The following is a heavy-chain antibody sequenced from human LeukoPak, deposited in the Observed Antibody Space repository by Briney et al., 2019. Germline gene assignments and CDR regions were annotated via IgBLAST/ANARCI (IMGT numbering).Heavy chain of an antibody. Sequence: SVKASCKASGYTSASYGISWGRQAPGQGLEWMGWISAYNGNTNYAQNFQGRVTIAADNSTSASYMELSSLRSEDTAVYYCARGIPSEYFQHWGQRTLVTVSS. D-gene: IGHD2-21*01. V-gene: IGHV1-18*01. J-gene: IGHJ1*01. CDR1: GYTSASYG. CDR2: ISAYNGNT. CDR3: ARGIPSEYFQH.